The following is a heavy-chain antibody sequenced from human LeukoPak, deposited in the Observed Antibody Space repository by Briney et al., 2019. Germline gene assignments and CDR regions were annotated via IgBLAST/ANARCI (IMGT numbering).Heavy chain of an antibody. Sequence: PSETLSLTCTVSGGSISSYYWNWIRQPPGKGLEWIGYIYYSGSTNYNPSLKSRVTISVDTSKNQFSLKLSSVTAADTAVYYCARDMVRGVVHVGFDYWGQGTLVTVSS. J-gene: IGHJ4*02. D-gene: IGHD3-10*01. CDR2: IYYSGST. CDR1: GGSISSYY. V-gene: IGHV4-59*12. CDR3: ARDMVRGVVHVGFDY.